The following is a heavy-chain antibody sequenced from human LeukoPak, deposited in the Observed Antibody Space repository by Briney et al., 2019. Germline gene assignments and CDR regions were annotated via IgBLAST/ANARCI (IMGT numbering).Heavy chain of an antibody. Sequence: GESLKISCKGSGYSFTSYWIGWVRQMPGKGLEWMEIIYPGDSDTRYSPSFQGQVTISADKSISTAYLQWSSLKASDTAMYYCARRHDLYYGDPYYFDYWGQGTLVTVSS. CDR2: IYPGDSDT. D-gene: IGHD4-17*01. CDR1: GYSFTSYW. J-gene: IGHJ4*02. CDR3: ARRHDLYYGDPYYFDY. V-gene: IGHV5-51*01.